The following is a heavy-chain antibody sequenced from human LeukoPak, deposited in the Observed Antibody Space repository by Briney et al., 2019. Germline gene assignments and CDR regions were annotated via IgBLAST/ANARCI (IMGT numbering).Heavy chain of an antibody. CDR3: ATVRQWLVFDS. V-gene: IGHV3-7*01. Sequence: GGSLRLSCAASGSTFSSYWMSWVRQAPGRGLEGVVNIKQDGSEKYYVESVKGRFTISRDNAKNSLYLQMNSLRAEDTAMYYCATVRQWLVFDSWGQGTLVTVSS. CDR1: GSTFSSYW. D-gene: IGHD6-19*01. J-gene: IGHJ4*02. CDR2: IKQDGSEK.